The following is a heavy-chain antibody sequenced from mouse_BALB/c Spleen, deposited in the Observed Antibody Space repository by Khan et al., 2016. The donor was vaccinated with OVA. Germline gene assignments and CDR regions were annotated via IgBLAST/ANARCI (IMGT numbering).Heavy chain of an antibody. V-gene: IGHV1-26*01. D-gene: IGHD2-14*01. CDR1: GYSFTAYY. CDR2: INPNTDNT. J-gene: IGHJ3*01. CDR3: ARGYDFLAY. Sequence: VQLKESGPDLVKTGASVKISCKASGYSFTAYYMNWVKLSHGKSLECIGRINPNTDNTNYNQKFKGKAILTVDPSSSTAYMELRRLTSEDSAVLVCARGYDFLAYWGQGTLVTGSA.